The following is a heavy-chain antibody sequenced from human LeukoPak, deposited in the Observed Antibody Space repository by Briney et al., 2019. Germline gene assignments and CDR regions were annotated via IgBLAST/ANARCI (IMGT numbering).Heavy chain of an antibody. V-gene: IGHV3-23*01. CDR2: ITGVDNT. CDR3: AKDKAGSSWHYFDY. J-gene: IGHJ4*02. D-gene: IGHD6-13*01. CDR1: GFTFSSYA. Sequence: GGSLRLSCAASGFTFSSYAMSWVRQAPGKGLQWVSAITGVDNTHYADSVKGRFTISRDNSKNTLYLQMNSLRAEDTAVYYCAKDKAGSSWHYFDYWGQGTLVTVSS.